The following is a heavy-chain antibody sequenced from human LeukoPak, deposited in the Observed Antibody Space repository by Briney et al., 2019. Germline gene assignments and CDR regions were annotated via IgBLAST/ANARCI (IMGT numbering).Heavy chain of an antibody. Sequence: GGSLRLSCAASGFTFSSYWMSWVRQAPGKGLEWVANIKQDGSEKYYVDSVKGRFTISRDNAKNSLYLQMNSLRAEDTAVYYCARVLSVGSSSWYGGYYYYYYGMDVWGQGTTVTVSS. CDR3: ARVLSVGSSSWYGGYYYYYYGMDV. J-gene: IGHJ6*02. V-gene: IGHV3-7*01. CDR1: GFTFSSYW. CDR2: IKQDGSEK. D-gene: IGHD6-13*01.